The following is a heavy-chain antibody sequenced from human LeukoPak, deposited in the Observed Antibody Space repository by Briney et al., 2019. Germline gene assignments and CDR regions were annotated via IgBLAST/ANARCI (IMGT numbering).Heavy chain of an antibody. CDR1: GFTFGDYA. J-gene: IGHJ4*02. D-gene: IGHD3-10*01. CDR2: IRSKAYGGTT. V-gene: IGHV3-49*03. Sequence: GGSLRLSCTASGFTFGDYAMSWFRQAPGKGLEWVGFIRSKAYGGTTEYAASVKGRFTISRDDSKSIAYLQMNSLKTEDTAVYYCTTMVRGALPPFDYWGQGTLVTVSS. CDR3: TTMVRGALPPFDY.